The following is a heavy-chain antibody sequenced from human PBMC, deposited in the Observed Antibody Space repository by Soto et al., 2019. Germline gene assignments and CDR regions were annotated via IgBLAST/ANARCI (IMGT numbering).Heavy chain of an antibody. CDR1: GFTFSGYA. CDR2: IWYDGSNK. D-gene: IGHD3-9*01. CDR3: ARDKSRYFDCLDY. J-gene: IGHJ4*02. V-gene: IGHV3-33*01. Sequence: GGSLRLSCATSGFTFSGYAMHWVRQAPGKGLEWVAIIWYDGSNKYYADSVKGRFTISRDNSKNTVYLQMDSLRAEDTAVYYCARDKSRYFDCLDYWGQGTLVTVSS.